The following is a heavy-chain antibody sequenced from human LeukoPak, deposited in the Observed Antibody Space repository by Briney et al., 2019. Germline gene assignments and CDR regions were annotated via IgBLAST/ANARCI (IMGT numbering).Heavy chain of an antibody. CDR2: IYYSGST. CDR3: ARLAGDGPTRPYYYYGMDV. D-gene: IGHD2-21*01. CDR1: GGSISSYY. Sequence: SETLSLTCTVSGGSISSYYWSWIRQPPGKGLEWIGYIYYSGSTNYNPSLKSRVTISVDTSKNQFSLKLSSVTAADTAVYYCARLAGDGPTRPYYYYGMDVWGQGTTVTVSS. J-gene: IGHJ6*02. V-gene: IGHV4-59*08.